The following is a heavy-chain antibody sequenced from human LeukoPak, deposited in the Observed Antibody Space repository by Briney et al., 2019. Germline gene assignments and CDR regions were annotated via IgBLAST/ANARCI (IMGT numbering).Heavy chain of an antibody. CDR1: GFAFGTYA. CDR3: ARDPYNTILYRLAH. J-gene: IGHJ4*02. D-gene: IGHD3-10*01. V-gene: IGHV3-23*01. Sequence: PGGSLRLSCAVSGFAFGTYAMSWVRQAPGMGLEWVSSISADGQVTYYADSVEGRFTVSRDNSKSTLYLQLNSLRAEDTATYYRARDPYNTILYRLAHSGQGTLVTVSS. CDR2: ISADGQVT.